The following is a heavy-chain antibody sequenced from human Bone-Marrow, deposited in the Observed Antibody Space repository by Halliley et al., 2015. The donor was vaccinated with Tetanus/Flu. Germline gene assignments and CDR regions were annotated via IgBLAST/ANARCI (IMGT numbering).Heavy chain of an antibody. Sequence: GLEWVSGIFGSGGKTYYADSVKGRFTISRDNSKRTLSLQMNSLRADDTAIYYCARGGYLDSWGQGIPVTVSS. V-gene: IGHV3-23*01. D-gene: IGHD6-25*01. J-gene: IGHJ4*02. CDR2: IFGSGGKT. CDR3: ARGGYLDS.